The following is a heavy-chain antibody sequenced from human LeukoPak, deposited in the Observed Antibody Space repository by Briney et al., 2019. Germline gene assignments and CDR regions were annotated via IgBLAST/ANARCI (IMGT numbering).Heavy chain of an antibody. Sequence: PSETLSLTCTVSGGSISSSSYYWGWIRQPPGKGLEWIGSIYYSGSTYYNPSLKSRVTISVDTSKNQFSVKLSSVTAADTAVYYCAGTIVVVPAAIYYFDYWGQGTLVTVSS. CDR2: IYYSGST. CDR3: AGTIVVVPAAIYYFDY. V-gene: IGHV4-39*01. J-gene: IGHJ4*02. CDR1: GGSISSSSYY. D-gene: IGHD2-2*02.